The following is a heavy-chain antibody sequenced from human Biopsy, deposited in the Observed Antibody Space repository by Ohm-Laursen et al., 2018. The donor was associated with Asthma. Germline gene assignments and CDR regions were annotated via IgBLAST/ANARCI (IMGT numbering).Heavy chain of an antibody. D-gene: IGHD3-9*01. Sequence: SLRLSCTASGFTFSSYAMSWVRQAPGKGLEWDSAISGSGGSTYYADSVKGRFTISRDNSKNTLYLQMNSLRAEDTAVYYCAKDRDYDILTGPPGFDYWGQGTLVTVSS. CDR2: ISGSGGST. CDR3: AKDRDYDILTGPPGFDY. J-gene: IGHJ4*02. CDR1: GFTFSSYA. V-gene: IGHV3-23*01.